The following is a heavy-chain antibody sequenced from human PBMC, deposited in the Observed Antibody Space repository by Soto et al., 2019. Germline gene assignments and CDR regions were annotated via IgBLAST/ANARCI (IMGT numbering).Heavy chain of an antibody. D-gene: IGHD5-12*01. J-gene: IGHJ4*02. CDR2: INAGNGNT. V-gene: IGHV1-3*01. CDR1: GYTFTNYA. Sequence: ASVKVSCKASGYTFTNYAIHWVRQAPGQRLEWMGWINAGNGNTKYSQKFQGRVIITRDTSAGTAYMELRSLRSEDTAVYYCATPIVAFYWGQGTLVTVSS. CDR3: ATPIVAFY.